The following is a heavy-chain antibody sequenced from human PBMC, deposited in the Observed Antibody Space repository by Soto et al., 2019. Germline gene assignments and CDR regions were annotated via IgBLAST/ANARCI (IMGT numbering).Heavy chain of an antibody. V-gene: IGHV1-58*01. CDR3: ARLRDYYYGMDV. CDR1: GFTFTSSA. CDR2: IVVGSGNT. J-gene: IGHJ6*02. D-gene: IGHD4-17*01. Sequence: GASVKVSCKASGFTFTSSAVQWVRQARGQRLEWIGWIVVGSGNTNYAQKFQERVTITRDMSTSTAYMELSSLRSEDTAVYYCARLRDYYYGMDVWGQGTTVTVSS.